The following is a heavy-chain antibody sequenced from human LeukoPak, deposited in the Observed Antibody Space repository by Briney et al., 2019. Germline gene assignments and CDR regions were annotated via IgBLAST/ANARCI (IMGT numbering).Heavy chain of an antibody. D-gene: IGHD3-22*01. V-gene: IGHV3-11*01. J-gene: IGHJ4*02. Sequence: TGGSLRLSCAASGFTFSDYYMSWMRQAPGKGLEWVSYISSSGSTIYYADSVKGRFTISRDNAKNSLYLQMNSLRAEDTAVYYCARGYYYDSSGYSLDYWGQGTLVTVSS. CDR3: ARGYYYDSSGYSLDY. CDR1: GFTFSDYY. CDR2: ISSSGSTI.